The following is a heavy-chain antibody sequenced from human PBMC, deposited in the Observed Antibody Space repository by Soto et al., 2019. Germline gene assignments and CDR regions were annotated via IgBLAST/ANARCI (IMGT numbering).Heavy chain of an antibody. J-gene: IGHJ4*02. CDR3: ATDRANSNWTNFDS. V-gene: IGHV1-69*02. CDR2: VLPFLDLT. Sequence: QVQLVQSGSEVKKPGSSVRVSCKTSGGSFSIYTFSWVRQAPGQGLEWMGRVLPFLDLTTYSQKFQGRVTITADKATATAYLDLSSLTSEATAVYYCATDRANSNWTNFDSWGQGTLVTVSS. CDR1: GGSFSIYT. D-gene: IGHD1-1*01.